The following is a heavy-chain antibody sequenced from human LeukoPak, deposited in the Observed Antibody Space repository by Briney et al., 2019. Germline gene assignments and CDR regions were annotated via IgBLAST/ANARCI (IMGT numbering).Heavy chain of an antibody. D-gene: IGHD5-24*01. Sequence: PGGSLRLSCAAFGITFSSYSMSWVRQAPGKGLEWVSSISSTGSYIYYADSVKGRITISRDNAKNSLYLQMNSLRAEDTAMYYCARDFRTQLDGYSPPYHFDYWGQGVLVTASS. J-gene: IGHJ4*02. CDR3: ARDFRTQLDGYSPPYHFDY. CDR1: GITFSSYS. V-gene: IGHV3-21*01. CDR2: ISSTGSYI.